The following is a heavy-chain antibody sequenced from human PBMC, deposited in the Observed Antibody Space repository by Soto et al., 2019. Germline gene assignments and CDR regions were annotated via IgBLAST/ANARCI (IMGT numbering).Heavy chain of an antibody. CDR1: GFSFTTSGVG. V-gene: IGHV2-5*02. CDR2: IYWDDDK. D-gene: IGHD3-16*01. J-gene: IGHJ4*02. Sequence: QITLKESGPTLVKPTQTLTLTCTFSGFSFTTSGVGVGWVRQPPGKALEWLALIYWDDDKRYSPSLKSRLTITKDTSKNQVVLIMTNMDPVDTATYYCAHRFNYYDLSAFFDCWGQGTLVPVSS. CDR3: AHRFNYYDLSAFFDC.